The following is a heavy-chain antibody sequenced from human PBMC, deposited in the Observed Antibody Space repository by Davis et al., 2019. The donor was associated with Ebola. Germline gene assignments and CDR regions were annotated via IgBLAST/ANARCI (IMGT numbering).Heavy chain of an antibody. Sequence: MPGGSLRLSCTVSGASVSSDSHYWSWIRRPPGKGLEWIGYIHYSGNTIYSPSLKSRVTMSVDTSKNQFSLKVTSVTAADTAIYYCARKTMAGTGDVVFGLDVWGKGTTVTVSS. D-gene: IGHD6-19*01. CDR1: GASVSSDSHY. V-gene: IGHV4-61*01. CDR2: IHYSGNT. CDR3: ARKTMAGTGDVVFGLDV. J-gene: IGHJ6*04.